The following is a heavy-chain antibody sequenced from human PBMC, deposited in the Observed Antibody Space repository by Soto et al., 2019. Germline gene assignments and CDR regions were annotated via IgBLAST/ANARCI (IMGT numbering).Heavy chain of an antibody. CDR2: ISTSGTTI. D-gene: IGHD4-4*01. J-gene: IGHJ6*02. CDR1: GFTFSNYN. Sequence: EVQLVESGGGLVQPGGSLRLSCAASGFTFSNYNMNWVRQAPGKGLEWVSYISTSGTTIYYTDSVKGRFTISRDNAKNSLFRLMNSLRDEDTAVYYCARYDYSNYGASDVWGQGTTVTVSS. CDR3: ARYDYSNYGASDV. V-gene: IGHV3-48*02.